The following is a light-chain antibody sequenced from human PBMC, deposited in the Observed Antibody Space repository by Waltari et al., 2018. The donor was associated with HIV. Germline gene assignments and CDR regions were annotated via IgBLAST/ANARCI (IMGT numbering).Light chain of an antibody. J-gene: IGKJ2*01. Sequence: DIQMTQSPSSLSASVGDRVTITCRASQSISTYLNWYQQKPGKAPKLLIYATTSLQSGGPSRVSGSWSWTDFTRTNSSLQPEDFATYYCQQSYSTPNTFGQGTKLEIK. CDR2: ATT. CDR3: QQSYSTPNT. CDR1: QSISTY. V-gene: IGKV1-39*01.